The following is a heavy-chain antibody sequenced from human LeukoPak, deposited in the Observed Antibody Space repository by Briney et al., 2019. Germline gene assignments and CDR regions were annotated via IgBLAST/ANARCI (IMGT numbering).Heavy chain of an antibody. CDR2: IYSGGST. CDR1: GFTVSSNY. J-gene: IGHJ4*02. V-gene: IGHV3-66*01. Sequence: GGSLRLSCAASGFTVSSNYMSWVRQAPGKGLEWVSVIYSGGSTYYADSVKGRFTISRDNSKNTLYLQMNSLKAEDTAVYYCARDRGHGDVDYWGQGTLVTVSS. CDR3: ARDRGHGDVDY. D-gene: IGHD4-17*01.